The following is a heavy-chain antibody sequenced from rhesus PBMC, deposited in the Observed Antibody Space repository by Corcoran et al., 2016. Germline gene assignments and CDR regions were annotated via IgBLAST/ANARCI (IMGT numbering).Heavy chain of an antibody. V-gene: IGHV4-169*02. Sequence: QLQLQESGPGLVKPSETLSVTCAVSGGSISSTYWSWIRQAPGQGLEWIGYIHGSGSSTNYNHSLKSRVTLSVDTSKNQLARKLSSVTAADTAVYYCASEYSNYGFDYWGQGVLVTVSS. D-gene: IGHD4-23*01. J-gene: IGHJ4*01. CDR2: IHGSGSST. CDR3: ASEYSNYGFDY. CDR1: GGSISSTY.